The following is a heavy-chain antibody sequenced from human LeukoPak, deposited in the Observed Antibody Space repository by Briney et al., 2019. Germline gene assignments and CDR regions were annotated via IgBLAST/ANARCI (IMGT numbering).Heavy chain of an antibody. D-gene: IGHD2-15*01. CDR1: GFILSGYW. CDR3: ARDPRNVGLAP. Sequence: PGGSLRLPCVASGFILSGYWMYWVRQAPGKGLMYVSRNNGDGSTTNYADVVKGRFTMPRDNVKNTLYLQMNSLRVEDTAVYYCARDPRNVGLAPWGQGTLVTVSS. V-gene: IGHV3-74*01. CDR2: NNGDGSTT. J-gene: IGHJ5*02.